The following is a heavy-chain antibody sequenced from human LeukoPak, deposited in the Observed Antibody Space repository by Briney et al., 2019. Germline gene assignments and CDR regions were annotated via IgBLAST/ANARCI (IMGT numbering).Heavy chain of an antibody. CDR1: GYTFTSYY. J-gene: IGHJ6*02. V-gene: IGHV1-46*01. D-gene: IGHD4-11*01. CDR2: INPSGGST. CDR3: ARSLRVTTAGYYGIDV. Sequence: ASVKVSCKASGYTFTSYYMHWVRQAPGQGLEWMGIINPSGGSTSYAQKFQGRVTMTRDTSTSTVYMELSSLRSEDTAVYYCARSLRVTTAGYYGIDVWGQGTTVTVSS.